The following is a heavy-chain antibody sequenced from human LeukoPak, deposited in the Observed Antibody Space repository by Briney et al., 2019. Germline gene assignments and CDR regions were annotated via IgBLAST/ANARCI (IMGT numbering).Heavy chain of an antibody. J-gene: IGHJ4*02. V-gene: IGHV4-31*03. CDR1: GGSISSGGYY. CDR2: IYYSGST. Sequence: SQTLSLTCTVSGGSISSGGYYWSWIRQHPGKGLEWIGYIYYSGSTYYNPSLKSRVTISVDTSKNQFSLKLSSVTAADTAVYYCARGLRYGSGSFYFDYWGQGTLVTVSS. CDR3: ARGLRYGSGSFYFDY. D-gene: IGHD3-10*01.